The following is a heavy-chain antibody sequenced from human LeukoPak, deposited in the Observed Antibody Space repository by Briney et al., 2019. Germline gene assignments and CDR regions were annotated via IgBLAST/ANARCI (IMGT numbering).Heavy chain of an antibody. CDR3: AKEGPDSSGYSTFDY. D-gene: IGHD3-22*01. CDR1: GSPFSSYG. V-gene: IGHV3-30*18. CDR2: ISYDGSNK. J-gene: IGHJ4*02. Sequence: GGSLSLSFAASGSPFSSYGMHWVRPAPGKGLEWVAVISYDGSNKYYADSVKGRFTISRDNSKNTLYLQMNSLRAEDTAVYYCAKEGPDSSGYSTFDYWGQGTLVTVSS.